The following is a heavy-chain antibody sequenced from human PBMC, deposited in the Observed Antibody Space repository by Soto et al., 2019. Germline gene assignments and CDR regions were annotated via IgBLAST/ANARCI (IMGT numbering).Heavy chain of an antibody. CDR2: IYHSGST. CDR3: ARGPTFVR. Sequence: SETLSLTCAVSGGSISSGGYSWSWIRQPPGKGLGWIGYIYHSGSTYYNPSLKSRVTISVDRSKNQFSLKLGSVTAADTAVYYCARGPTFVRWGQGTLVTVAS. CDR1: GGSISSGGYS. D-gene: IGHD3-3*01. J-gene: IGHJ4*02. V-gene: IGHV4-30-2*01.